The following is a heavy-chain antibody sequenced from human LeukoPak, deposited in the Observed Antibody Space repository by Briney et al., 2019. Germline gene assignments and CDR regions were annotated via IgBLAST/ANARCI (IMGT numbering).Heavy chain of an antibody. J-gene: IGHJ2*01. V-gene: IGHV3-9*03. Sequence: GGSLRLSCAASGFTLDDYALHWVRQAPGKGLEWVSGISWNSGSIGYADSVKGRFTISRDNAKNSLYLQMNSLRAEDMALYYCAKAQGGSGWYGPNWYFDLWGRGTLVTVSS. D-gene: IGHD6-19*01. CDR1: GFTLDDYA. CDR2: ISWNSGSI. CDR3: AKAQGGSGWYGPNWYFDL.